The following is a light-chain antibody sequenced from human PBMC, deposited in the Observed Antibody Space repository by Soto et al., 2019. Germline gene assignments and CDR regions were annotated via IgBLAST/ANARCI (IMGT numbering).Light chain of an antibody. J-gene: IGLJ1*01. V-gene: IGLV2-14*01. CDR1: SSDVGSFDS. Sequence: QSALTQPASVSGSPGQQITLSCTGTSSDVGSFDSVAWYQHNPGKAPKLMIYDVSNRPSGVSSRFSGSKSGNTASLSISGLQTEDESNYYCSSFTTSSTLGFGTGTKVTVL. CDR3: SSFTTSSTLG. CDR2: DVS.